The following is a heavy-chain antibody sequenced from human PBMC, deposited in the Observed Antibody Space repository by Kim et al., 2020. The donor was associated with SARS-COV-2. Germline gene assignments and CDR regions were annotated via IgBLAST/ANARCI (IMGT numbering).Heavy chain of an antibody. Sequence: GGSLRLSCAASGFTFSSYGMHWVRQAPGKGLEWVAVISYDGSNKYYADSVKGRSTISRDNSKNTLYLQMNSLIAEDTAVYYCAQDQKYYDFWGGYFSVLDDAVNYYYYGMDVWGQGTTVTVSS. CDR3: AQDQKYYDFWGGYFSVLDDAVNYYYYGMDV. D-gene: IGHD3-3*01. V-gene: IGHV3-30*18. J-gene: IGHJ6*02. CDR1: GFTFSSYG. CDR2: ISYDGSNK.